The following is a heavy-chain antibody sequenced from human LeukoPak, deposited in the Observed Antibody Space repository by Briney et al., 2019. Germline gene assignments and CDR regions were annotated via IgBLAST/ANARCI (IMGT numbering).Heavy chain of an antibody. CDR1: GYTFTGYY. J-gene: IGHJ5*02. V-gene: IGHV1-46*01. CDR2: INLSGGFT. Sequence: GASVKVSCKASGYTFTGYYMHWVRQAPGQGLEWMGIINLSGGFTSYAQRLQGRVTVTRDMSTSTVYMELSNLRSEDTAVYYCARDQSGEWELLSGWWFDPWGQGTLVTVSS. D-gene: IGHD1-26*01. CDR3: ARDQSGEWELLSGWWFDP.